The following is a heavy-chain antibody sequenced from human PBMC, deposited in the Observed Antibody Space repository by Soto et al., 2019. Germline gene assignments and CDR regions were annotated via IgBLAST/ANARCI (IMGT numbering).Heavy chain of an antibody. CDR1: GYAFTTYG. V-gene: IGHV1-18*01. CDR3: ARGRSGGY. CDR2: ISAHNGNT. Sequence: QVHLVQSGAEVKKPGASVKVSCKGSGYAFTTYGITWVRQAPGQGLEWMGWISAHNGNTNYAQKLQGRVTATSPTSTSTAHMESRGPRSDDRAVFSGARGRSGGYGGQGALVTVSS. J-gene: IGHJ4*02. D-gene: IGHD3-10*01.